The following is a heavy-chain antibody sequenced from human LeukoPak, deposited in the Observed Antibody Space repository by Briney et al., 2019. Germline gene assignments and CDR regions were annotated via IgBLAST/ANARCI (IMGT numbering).Heavy chain of an antibody. Sequence: RSSETLSLTCAVSGGSISSSNWWSWVRQPPGQGLAWIGEIYHSGSTNYNPSLKSRVTISVDKSKNQFSLKLSSVTAADTAVYYCARAKYYDILTGYGTYYFDYWGQGTLVTVSS. D-gene: IGHD3-9*01. CDR1: GGSISSSNW. CDR3: ARAKYYDILTGYGTYYFDY. J-gene: IGHJ4*02. CDR2: IYHSGST. V-gene: IGHV4-4*02.